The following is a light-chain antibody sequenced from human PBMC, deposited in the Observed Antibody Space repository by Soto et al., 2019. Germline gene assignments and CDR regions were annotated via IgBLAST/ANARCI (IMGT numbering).Light chain of an antibody. CDR1: ENVKTR. Sequence: EKVMTQSPATLSVSPGERATLSCRASENVKTRLAWYQQKSGQAPRLLIYDAFTRATGIPARFSGSASGTEFTLTICSLQSEDSAVYYCQQYDDWPLTFGGGTKVEIK. CDR3: QQYDDWPLT. V-gene: IGKV3-15*01. CDR2: DAF. J-gene: IGKJ4*01.